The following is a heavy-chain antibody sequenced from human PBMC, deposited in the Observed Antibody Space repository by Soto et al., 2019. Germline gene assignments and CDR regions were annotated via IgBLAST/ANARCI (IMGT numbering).Heavy chain of an antibody. V-gene: IGHV1-69*01. CDR1: GGSFSDFA. D-gene: IGHD2-15*01. CDR2: IIPMFAAT. Sequence: QVQLAQSGAEVRKPGSSVKVSCRASGGSFSDFAFSWVRQAPGQGLEWMGGIIPMFAATKYAQRFQDRVTITADASTKTVYLALSSLTSDDSAVYYCALGGIVAVPAALSSYDDYTNYRFDSWGQGTLVSVSS. CDR3: ALGGIVAVPAALSSYDDYTNYRFDS. J-gene: IGHJ4*02.